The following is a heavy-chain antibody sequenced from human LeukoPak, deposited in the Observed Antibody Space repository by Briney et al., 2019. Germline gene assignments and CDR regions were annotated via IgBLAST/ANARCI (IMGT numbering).Heavy chain of an antibody. Sequence: SETLSLTCTVSGGSISSYYWSWIRQPPGKGLEWIAYINYSGNTNYNPSLKSRVTISVDTSKNQFSLKLSSVTAADTAVYYCARSATGNPLYYWGQGTLVTVSS. V-gene: IGHV4-59*01. D-gene: IGHD2-15*01. CDR3: ARSATGNPLYY. J-gene: IGHJ4*02. CDR1: GGSISSYY. CDR2: INYSGNT.